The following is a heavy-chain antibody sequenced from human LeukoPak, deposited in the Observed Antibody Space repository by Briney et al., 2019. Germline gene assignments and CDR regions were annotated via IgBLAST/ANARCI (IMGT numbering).Heavy chain of an antibody. CDR2: INSDGSST. CDR1: GFTFSSYFW. J-gene: IGHJ4*02. V-gene: IGHV3-74*01. CDR3: ARDRLSHFDY. Sequence: GGSLRLSCAASGFTFSSYFWMHWVRQAPGKGLVWVSGINSDGSSTRYADSVKGRFTISRDNAKTTLYLQMNSLRAEDTAVYYCARDRLSHFDYWGQGTLVTVSS. D-gene: IGHD2/OR15-2a*01.